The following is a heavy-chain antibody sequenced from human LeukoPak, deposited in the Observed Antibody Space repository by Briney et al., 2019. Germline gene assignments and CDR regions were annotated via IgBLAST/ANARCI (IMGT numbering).Heavy chain of an antibody. CDR3: ARALAVAATRNYFDY. V-gene: IGHV4-39*07. D-gene: IGHD6-19*01. J-gene: IGHJ4*02. Sequence: SETLSLTCTVSGGSISSYYWGWIRQPPGKGLEWIGSIYYSGSTYYNPSLKSRVTISVDTSKNQFSLKLSSVTAADTAVYYCARALAVAATRNYFDYWGQGTLVTVSS. CDR1: GGSISSYY. CDR2: IYYSGST.